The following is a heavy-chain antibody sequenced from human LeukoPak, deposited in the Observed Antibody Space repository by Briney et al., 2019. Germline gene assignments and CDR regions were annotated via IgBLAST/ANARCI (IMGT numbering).Heavy chain of an antibody. V-gene: IGHV3-66*01. J-gene: IGHJ1*01. D-gene: IGHD6-13*01. Sequence: PGGSLRLSCAASGFTVSSNYMSWVRQGPGKGLEWVSVIYSGGSTYYADSVKGRFTISRDNSKNTLYLQMNSLRAEDTAVYYCARGSSSWYFYFQHWGQGTLVTVSS. CDR3: ARGSSSWYFYFQH. CDR2: IYSGGST. CDR1: GFTVSSNY.